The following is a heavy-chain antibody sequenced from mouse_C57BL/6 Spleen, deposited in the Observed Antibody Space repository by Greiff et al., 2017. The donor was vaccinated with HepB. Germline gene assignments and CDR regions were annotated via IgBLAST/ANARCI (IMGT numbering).Heavy chain of an antibody. V-gene: IGHV1-42*01. Sequence: EVKLVESGPELVKPGASVKISCKASGYSFTGYYMNWVKQSPEKSLEWIGEINPSTGGTTYNQKFKAKATLTVDKSSSTAYMQLKSLTSEDSAVYYCARHIYYGSSYGYFDVWGTGTTVTVSS. CDR2: INPSTGGT. CDR1: GYSFTGYY. CDR3: ARHIYYGSSYGYFDV. D-gene: IGHD1-1*01. J-gene: IGHJ1*03.